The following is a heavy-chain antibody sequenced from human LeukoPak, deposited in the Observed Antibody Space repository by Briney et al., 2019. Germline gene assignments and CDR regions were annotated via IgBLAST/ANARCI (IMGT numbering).Heavy chain of an antibody. D-gene: IGHD5-24*01. CDR3: ARPAGWLPRYYFEY. CDR2: IHSSGST. Sequence: PSETLSLTCTVSSASISGSSYYWSWIRQPPGQGLEWIGTIHSSGSTYYNPSLKSRVTISVDTSKNQFSLKLSSVTAADTAVYYCARPAGWLPRYYFEYWGQGTLVTVSS. CDR1: SASISGSSYY. J-gene: IGHJ4*02. V-gene: IGHV4-39*01.